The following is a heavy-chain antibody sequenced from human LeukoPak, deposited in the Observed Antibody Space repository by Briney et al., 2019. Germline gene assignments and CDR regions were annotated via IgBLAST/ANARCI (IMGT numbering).Heavy chain of an antibody. CDR2: LPGSGGTT. D-gene: IGHD1-20*01. CDR1: GFTFSSYG. V-gene: IGHV3-23*01. J-gene: IGHJ3*02. Sequence: GSLRLSCTASGFTFSSYGMCWVRQAPGKGLEWVSALPGSGGTTYYAYSVNGRFTISRDNSKNTLYLQMISLRAEDTAVYYCAKDTGRITITVPKDAFDIWGQGTMVTVSS. CDR3: AKDTGRITITVPKDAFDI.